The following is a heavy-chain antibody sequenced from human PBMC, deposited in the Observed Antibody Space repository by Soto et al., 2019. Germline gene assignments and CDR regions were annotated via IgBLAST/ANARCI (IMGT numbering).Heavy chain of an antibody. V-gene: IGHV3-7*01. D-gene: IGHD6-19*01. CDR2: IKEDGSEK. J-gene: IGHJ2*01. Sequence: EVQLVESGGGLVQRGGSLRLSCAVSGFTFSSYWMSWVRQAPGKGLEWVANIKEDGSEKHYVDSVKGRFAISRDNAKNSLFLQMNSLRAEDTAVYFCARIHSSGWFDGDWYFDLWGRGTLVTVSS. CDR3: ARIHSSGWFDGDWYFDL. CDR1: GFTFSSYW.